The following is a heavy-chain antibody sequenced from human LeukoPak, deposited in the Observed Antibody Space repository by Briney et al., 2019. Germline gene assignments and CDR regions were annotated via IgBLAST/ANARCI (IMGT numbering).Heavy chain of an antibody. D-gene: IGHD3-22*01. CDR2: IKQDGSEK. V-gene: IGHV3-7*01. CDR3: ARDLYRIVVVPHYFDY. Sequence: PGGSLRLSCAASGFTFSNYWMSWVRQAPGKGLEWVANIKQDGSEKYYVDSVKGRFTISRGNAKNSLYLQMNSLRAEDTAVYYCARDLYRIVVVPHYFDYWGQGTLVTVSS. CDR1: GFTFSNYW. J-gene: IGHJ4*02.